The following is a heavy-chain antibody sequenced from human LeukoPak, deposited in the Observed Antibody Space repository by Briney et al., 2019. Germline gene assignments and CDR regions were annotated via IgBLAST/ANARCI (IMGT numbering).Heavy chain of an antibody. D-gene: IGHD3-10*01. Sequence: ASVKVSCKASGGTFSSYAISWVRQAPGQGLEWMGWINPNSGVTNYAQKFQGRVTMTRDTSISTAYMELSRLRSDDTAVYYCARRPMVRGNIAAALPPDYWGQGTLVTVSS. J-gene: IGHJ4*02. CDR3: ARRPMVRGNIAAALPPDY. V-gene: IGHV1-2*02. CDR1: GGTFSSYA. CDR2: INPNSGVT.